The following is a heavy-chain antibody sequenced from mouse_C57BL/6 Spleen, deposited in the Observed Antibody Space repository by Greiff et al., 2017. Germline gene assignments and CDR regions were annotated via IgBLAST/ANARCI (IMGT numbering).Heavy chain of an antibody. CDR1: GYTFTSYW. Sequence: VQLQQPGAELVRPGSSVKLSCKASGYTFTSYWMHWVKQRPIQGLEWIGNIDPSDSETHYNQKFKDKATLTVDKSSSTAYMQLSSLTSEDSAVYYCARITTVVATDDYWGQGTTLTVSS. D-gene: IGHD1-1*01. CDR3: ARITTVVATDDY. J-gene: IGHJ2*01. CDR2: IDPSDSET. V-gene: IGHV1-52*01.